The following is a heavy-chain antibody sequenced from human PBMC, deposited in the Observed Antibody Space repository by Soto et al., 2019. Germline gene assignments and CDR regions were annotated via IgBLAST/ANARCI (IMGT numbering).Heavy chain of an antibody. CDR2: ISAYNGNT. Sequence: ASVKVSCKASGYTFTSYDISWVRQAPGQGLEWMGWISAYNGNTNYAQKLQGRVTMTTDTSTSTAYMELRSLRSDDTAVYYCARDRFWSGPYYYYYYGMDVWGQGTTVTVSS. CDR3: ARDRFWSGPYYYYYYGMDV. J-gene: IGHJ6*02. CDR1: GYTFTSYD. D-gene: IGHD3-3*01. V-gene: IGHV1-18*01.